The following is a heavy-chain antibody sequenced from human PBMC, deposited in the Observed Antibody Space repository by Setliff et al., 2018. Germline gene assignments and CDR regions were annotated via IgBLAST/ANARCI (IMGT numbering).Heavy chain of an antibody. CDR1: GFSVGSTY. V-gene: IGHV3-53*04. D-gene: IGHD3-3*01. Sequence: GSLRLSCEASGFSVGSTYMIWVRQAPGKWPEWVSVIYSGGTTDYVDSLRGRFTISRHNGKNTVYLQLNSLRPEDTAVYFCARARAVGGLIAGWDSWGQGTLVTVSS. J-gene: IGHJ4*02. CDR3: ARARAVGGLIAGWDS. CDR2: IYSGGTT.